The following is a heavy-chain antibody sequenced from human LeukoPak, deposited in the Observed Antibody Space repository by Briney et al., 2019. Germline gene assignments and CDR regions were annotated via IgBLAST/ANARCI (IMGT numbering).Heavy chain of an antibody. CDR2: TYYRSKWYN. D-gene: IGHD5-18*01. J-gene: IGHJ4*02. V-gene: IGHV6-1*01. CDR3: ARGDGYSNTRYYFDY. CDR1: GDSVSSNGAS. Sequence: SRTLCLTCAISGDSVSSNGASWNWSRQSPSRGLEWLGRTYYRSKWYNDYAVSVKSRITINPDTSKNQFSLQLNSVTPEDTAVYYCARGDGYSNTRYYFDYGGQGTRDTVSS.